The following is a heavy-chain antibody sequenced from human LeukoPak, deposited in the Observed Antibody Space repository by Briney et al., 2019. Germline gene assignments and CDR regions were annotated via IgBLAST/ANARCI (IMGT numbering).Heavy chain of an antibody. D-gene: IGHD2-21*01. CDR2: IYSGGST. J-gene: IGHJ3*01. CDR1: EFTVISNY. V-gene: IGHV3-53*01. Sequence: GGSLRLSCAASEFTVISNYMSWVRQAPGKGLEWVSVIYSGGSTDYADSVKGRFTISRDNSKDTLYLQMNRLRAEDTAVYYCARGAPGAYCGGDCPDALDSWGQGTMVTVSS. CDR3: ARGAPGAYCGGDCPDALDS.